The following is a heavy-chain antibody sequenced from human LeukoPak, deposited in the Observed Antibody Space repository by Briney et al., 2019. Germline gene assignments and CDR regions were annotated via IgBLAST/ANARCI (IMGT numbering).Heavy chain of an antibody. CDR1: GFTVSSNY. CDR3: ARDPIDSSGWTGSEN. D-gene: IGHD6-19*01. CDR2: IYSGGST. Sequence: GGSLRLSCAASGFTVSSNYMSWVRQAPGKGLEWVSVIYSGGSTYYADSVKGRFTISRDNSKNTLYLQMNSLRAEDTAVYYCARDPIDSSGWTGSENWGQGTLVTVSS. V-gene: IGHV3-53*01. J-gene: IGHJ4*02.